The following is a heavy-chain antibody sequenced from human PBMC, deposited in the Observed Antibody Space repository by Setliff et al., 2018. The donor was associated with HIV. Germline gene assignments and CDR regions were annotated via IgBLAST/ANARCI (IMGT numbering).Heavy chain of an antibody. V-gene: IGHV3-23*01. Sequence: GGSLRLSCASSGFTFSSYAMTWVRQAPGKGLECVAVISGSGGDTHYADSVKGRFVISREKSKSTLYLQMNSLRAEDTAVYYCAKKTAAYTSGSWLHYWGQGTLVTVSS. J-gene: IGHJ4*02. CDR2: ISGSGGDT. CDR3: AKKTAAYTSGSWLHY. CDR1: GFTFSSYA. D-gene: IGHD3-10*01.